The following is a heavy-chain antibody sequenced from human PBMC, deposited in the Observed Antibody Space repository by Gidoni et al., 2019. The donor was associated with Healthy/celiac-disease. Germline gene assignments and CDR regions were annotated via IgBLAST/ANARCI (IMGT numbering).Heavy chain of an antibody. D-gene: IGHD6-13*01. Sequence: EVQLVEAGGGLVKPGGSRRRSCAASGVTVSNAWMSWVRQAPGKGLEGVGRIKSKTDGGTTDYAAPVKGRFTISRDDSKNTLYLQMNSLTTEDTAVYYCTTNRQLVLFDYWGQGTLVTVSS. CDR1: GVTVSNAW. CDR2: IKSKTDGGTT. CDR3: TTNRQLVLFDY. J-gene: IGHJ4*02. V-gene: IGHV3-15*01.